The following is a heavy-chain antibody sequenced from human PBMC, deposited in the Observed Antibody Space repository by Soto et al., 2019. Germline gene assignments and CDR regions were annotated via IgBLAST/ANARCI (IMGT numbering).Heavy chain of an antibody. CDR2: ISGSGGST. Sequence: GGSLRLSCAASGFTFISYAMSWVLQAPGKGLEWVSAISGSGGSTYYADSVKGRFTISRDNSKNTLYLQMNSLRAEDTAVYYCAKGSRSYSRGTFVYWGQGTLVTVSS. D-gene: IGHD1-26*01. CDR1: GFTFISYA. V-gene: IGHV3-23*01. CDR3: AKGSRSYSRGTFVY. J-gene: IGHJ4*02.